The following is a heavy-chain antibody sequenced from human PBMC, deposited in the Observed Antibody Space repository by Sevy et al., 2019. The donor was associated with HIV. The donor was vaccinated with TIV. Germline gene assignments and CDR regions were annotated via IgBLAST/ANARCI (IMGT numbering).Heavy chain of an antibody. CDR2: ISYDGRYK. J-gene: IGHJ6*02. Sequence: GGSLSLSCAASGFTFSNYALHWVRQAPGKGLDWVVVISYDGRYKYYADSVKGRFTISRDDSKNTLYLQMNSLRSEDTAVYYCASDGRHYSSGWVFFYYYGMDVWGQGTTVTVSS. CDR3: ASDGRHYSSGWVFFYYYGMDV. CDR1: GFTFSNYA. V-gene: IGHV3-30*04. D-gene: IGHD6-19*01.